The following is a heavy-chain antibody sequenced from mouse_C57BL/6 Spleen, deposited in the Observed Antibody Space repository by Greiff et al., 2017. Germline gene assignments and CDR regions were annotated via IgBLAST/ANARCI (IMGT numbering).Heavy chain of an antibody. D-gene: IGHD1-1*01. CDR2: FHPYNDDT. J-gene: IGHJ2*01. CDR3: ACCVYFYGSSSLFDY. CDR1: GYTFTTYP. Sequence: VQLQQSGAELVKPGASVKMSCKASGYTFTTYPIEWMKQNHGKSLEWIGNFHPYNDDTKYNEKFKGKATLTVEKSSSTAYLELCRVTSGVSAVYYCACCVYFYGSSSLFDYWGQGTTLTVSS. V-gene: IGHV1-47*01.